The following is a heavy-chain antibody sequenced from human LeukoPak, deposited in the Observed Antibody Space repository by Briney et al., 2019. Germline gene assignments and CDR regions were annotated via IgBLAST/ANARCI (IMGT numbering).Heavy chain of an antibody. CDR2: IYTSGST. V-gene: IGHV4-4*07. D-gene: IGHD3-9*01. CDR3: ARIMGDYNILTGLYLNYNFDY. J-gene: IGHJ4*02. Sequence: MPSETLSLTCTVSGGSISSYYWSWIRQPAGKGLEWIGRIYTSGSTNYNPSLKSRVTMSVDTSKNQVSLKLRSGTAADTAVYYCARIMGDYNILTGLYLNYNFDYWGQGTLVTVSS. CDR1: GGSISSYY.